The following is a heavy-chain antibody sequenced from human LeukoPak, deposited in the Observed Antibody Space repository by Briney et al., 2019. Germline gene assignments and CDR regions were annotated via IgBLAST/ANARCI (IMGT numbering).Heavy chain of an antibody. CDR1: GGSFSGYY. CDR2: INHSGST. D-gene: IGHD3-9*01. V-gene: IGHV4-34*01. J-gene: IGHJ4*02. Sequence: SETLSLSCAVYGGSFSGYYWSWIRQPPGKGLEWIGEINHSGSTNYNPSLKSRVTISVDTSKNQFSLKLSSVTAADTAVYYCARGGVLRYFDWLLPDYFDYWGQGTLVTASS. CDR3: ARGGVLRYFDWLLPDYFDY.